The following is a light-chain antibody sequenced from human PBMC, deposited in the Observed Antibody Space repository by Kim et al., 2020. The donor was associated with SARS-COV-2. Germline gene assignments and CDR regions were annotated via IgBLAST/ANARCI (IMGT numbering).Light chain of an antibody. CDR1: QNLESW. CDR3: QQYNTYSYS. CDR2: DAS. V-gene: IGKV1-5*01. J-gene: IGKJ2*01. Sequence: ASLGSGVTITGRASQNLESWLAWYQQKPEQPPKLLIYDASILESGVPSRFSGNGSGTEFTLSISNLQPDDFATYYCQQYNTYSYSFGQGTKLEI.